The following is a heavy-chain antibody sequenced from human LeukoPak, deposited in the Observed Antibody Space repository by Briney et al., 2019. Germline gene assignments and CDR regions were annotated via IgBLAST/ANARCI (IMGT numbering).Heavy chain of an antibody. CDR3: VRVMLGSSKFFDL. CDR1: GFTFSHYY. V-gene: IGHV3-72*01. J-gene: IGHJ2*01. CDR2: IRNKANSYSI. D-gene: IGHD1-26*01. Sequence: GGSLRLSCAGSGFTFSHYYIDWVRQAPGKGLEWVARIRNKANSYSIEYAASVKGRFTISRGDSKNSVYLQMNSLKSEDTADYYCVRVMLGSSKFFDLWGRGTLVTVSS.